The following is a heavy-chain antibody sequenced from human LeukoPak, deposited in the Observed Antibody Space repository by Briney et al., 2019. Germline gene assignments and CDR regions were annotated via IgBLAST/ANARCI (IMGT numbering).Heavy chain of an antibody. J-gene: IGHJ6*03. CDR2: IYYSGST. Sequence: PSETLSLTCTVSGGSISSYYWSWIRQPPGKGLEWIGYIYYSGSTNYNPSLKSRVTISVDTSKNQFSLNLTAVTAADAAVYYCAREAAARFYMDVWGKGTTVTVSS. CDR3: AREAAARFYMDV. V-gene: IGHV4-59*01. CDR1: GGSISSYY. D-gene: IGHD6-6*01.